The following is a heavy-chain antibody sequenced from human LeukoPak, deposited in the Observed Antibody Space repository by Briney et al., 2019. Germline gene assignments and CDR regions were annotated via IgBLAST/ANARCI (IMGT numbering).Heavy chain of an antibody. CDR2: IYYSGST. V-gene: IGHV4-59*08. D-gene: IGHD3-22*01. J-gene: IGHJ6*02. CDR3: ASGNDSSGYYYYYYYYGMDV. Sequence: SETLSLTCTVSGGSISSYYWSWIRQPPGKGLEWIGYIYYSGSTNYNPSLKSRVTISVDTSKNQFSLKLSSVTAADTAVYYCASGNDSSGYYYYYYYYGMDVWGQGTTVTVSS. CDR1: GGSISSYY.